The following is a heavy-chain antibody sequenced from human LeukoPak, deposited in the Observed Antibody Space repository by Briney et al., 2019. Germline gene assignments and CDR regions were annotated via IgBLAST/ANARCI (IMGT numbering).Heavy chain of an antibody. Sequence: GGSLRLSCAASGFTFSYYGMHWVRQAPGKGLEWVAFIRYDGSNKYYADSVKGRFTISRDNSKNTLYLQMNSLRAEGTAVYYCAKGYGDYGAPYYYYYMDVWGKGTTVTVSS. D-gene: IGHD4-17*01. V-gene: IGHV3-30*02. CDR2: IRYDGSNK. CDR1: GFTFSYYG. J-gene: IGHJ6*03. CDR3: AKGYGDYGAPYYYYYMDV.